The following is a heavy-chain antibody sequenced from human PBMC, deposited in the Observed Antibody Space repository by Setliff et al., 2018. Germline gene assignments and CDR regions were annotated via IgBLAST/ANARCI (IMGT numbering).Heavy chain of an antibody. D-gene: IGHD6-19*01. V-gene: IGHV1-69*05. CDR1: GGTFSSYG. J-gene: IGHJ4*02. CDR3: ARVGDTGWYGGAVDH. CDR2: TIPMFGTT. Sequence: SVKVSCKASGGTFSSYGISWVRQAPGQGLEWMGGTIPMFGTTNYAHKVQGRVTIITDESTSTAYMELRSLRSDDTAVYYCARVGDTGWYGGAVDHWGQGTLVTVSS.